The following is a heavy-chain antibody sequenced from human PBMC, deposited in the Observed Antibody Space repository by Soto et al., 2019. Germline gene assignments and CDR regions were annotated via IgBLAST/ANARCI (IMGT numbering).Heavy chain of an antibody. V-gene: IGHV4-59*01. CDR1: GSYTSRYF. J-gene: IGHJ5*02. Sequence: SETLSLTCPVPGSYTSRYFGRWRGQGSGEGLEWIRYIYHSPSTNYTPSLKSRVTISVDTSKNQFSLKLSSVTAADTAVYYCARQRRISVAGTVAHNGVDPWGQGSLVTVSS. CDR3: ARQRRISVAGTVAHNGVDP. D-gene: IGHD6-19*01. CDR2: IYHSPST.